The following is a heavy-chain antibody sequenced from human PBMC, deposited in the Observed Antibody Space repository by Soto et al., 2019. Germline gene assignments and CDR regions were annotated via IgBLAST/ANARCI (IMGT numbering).Heavy chain of an antibody. CDR2: IYSGGST. V-gene: IGHV3-53*01. CDR1: GFTVSSNY. CDR3: ARDRYYDFWSGSFGMDV. D-gene: IGHD3-3*01. J-gene: IGHJ6*02. Sequence: GGSLRLSCAASGFTVSSNYMSWVRQAPGKGLEWVSVIYSGGSTYYADSVKGRFTISRDNSKNTLYLQMNSLRAEDTAVYYCARDRYYDFWSGSFGMDVWGQGTTVTVSS.